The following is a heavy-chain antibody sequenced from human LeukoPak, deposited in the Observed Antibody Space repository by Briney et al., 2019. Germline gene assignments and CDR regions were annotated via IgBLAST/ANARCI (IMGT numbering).Heavy chain of an antibody. D-gene: IGHD2/OR15-2a*01. CDR1: GGSLTNYY. CDR3: ARDQLRILSMNYYYYGMDV. V-gene: IGHV4-59*01. Sequence: SETLSLTCTVSGGSLTNYYWSWIRQPPGKGLECIGYMYYSGSTNYNPSLKSRVTISVDTSKNQFSLNLSSVTAADTAVYYCARDQLRILSMNYYYYGMDVWGQGTTVTVSS. CDR2: MYYSGST. J-gene: IGHJ6*02.